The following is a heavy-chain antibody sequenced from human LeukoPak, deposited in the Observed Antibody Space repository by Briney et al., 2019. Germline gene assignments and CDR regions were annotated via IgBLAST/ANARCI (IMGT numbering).Heavy chain of an antibody. Sequence: GASVKVSCKASGYTFTGYYMHWVRQAPGQGLEWMGWMKPNTGGTKYAEKFQGRVTMTRDTSISTAYMELNGLRSDDTAVYYCARGPGTRIVVSNEYFHHWGQGTLVTVSS. CDR2: MKPNTGGT. CDR3: ARGPGTRIVVSNEYFHH. CDR1: GYTFTGYY. J-gene: IGHJ1*01. V-gene: IGHV1-2*02. D-gene: IGHD3-22*01.